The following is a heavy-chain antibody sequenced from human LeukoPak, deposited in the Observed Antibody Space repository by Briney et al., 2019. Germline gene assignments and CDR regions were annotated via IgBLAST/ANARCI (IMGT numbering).Heavy chain of an antibody. V-gene: IGHV5-51*06. D-gene: IGHD4-17*01. J-gene: IGHJ2*01. CDR3: ARLVTTRYYYWYFDL. CDR1: GYSITNYM. CDR2: FYPGGSDT. Sequence: ICSTGSGYSITNYMIGCRRHLAERLVEWMVIFYPGGSDTRYRTSFQGQVTISADKSISTAYLQWSSLKASDTAMYYCARLVTTRYYYWYFDLWGRGTLVAVSS.